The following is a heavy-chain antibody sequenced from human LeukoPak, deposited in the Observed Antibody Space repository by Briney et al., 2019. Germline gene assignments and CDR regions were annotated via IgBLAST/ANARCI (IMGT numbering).Heavy chain of an antibody. V-gene: IGHV3-30*01. CDR1: GFTFSSYA. J-gene: IGHJ6*03. CDR2: ISYDGSTK. CDR3: ARDSRVATTTERRYYYYMDV. Sequence: GRSLRLSCAASGFTFSSYAMHWVRQAPGKGLEWVAGISYDGSTKYYADSGKGRFTISRDNSKNTLYLQMNSLRAEDPAVYYCARDSRVATTTERRYYYYMDVWGKGTTVTVSS. D-gene: IGHD5-12*01.